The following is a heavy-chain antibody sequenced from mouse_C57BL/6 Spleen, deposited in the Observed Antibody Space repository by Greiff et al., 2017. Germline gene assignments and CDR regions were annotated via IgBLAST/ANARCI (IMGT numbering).Heavy chain of an antibody. V-gene: IGHV1-53*01. D-gene: IGHD1-1*01. CDR1: GYTFTSYW. J-gene: IGHJ1*03. CDR3: AREGVYGSRDGWYFDV. Sequence: QVQLQQPGTELVKPGASVKLSCQASGYTFTSYWMHWVKQRPGQGLEWVGNINPSNGGTNYNEKFKSVAALTVDKSSSTAYMQHRSLTSADSAVYYCAREGVYGSRDGWYFDVWGTGTTVTVSS. CDR2: INPSNGGT.